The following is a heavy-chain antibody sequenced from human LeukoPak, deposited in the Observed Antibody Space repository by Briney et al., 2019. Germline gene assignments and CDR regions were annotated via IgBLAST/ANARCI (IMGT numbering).Heavy chain of an antibody. CDR3: AKAAPGTRWELPDYFDY. V-gene: IGHV3-9*01. J-gene: IGHJ4*02. Sequence: GRSLRLSCAASGFTFDDYAMHWVRQAPGKGLEWVSGISWNSGSIGYADSVKGRFTISRDNAKNSLYLQMNSLRAEDTALYYCAKAAPGTRWELPDYFDYWGQRTLVTVSS. D-gene: IGHD1-26*01. CDR2: ISWNSGSI. CDR1: GFTFDDYA.